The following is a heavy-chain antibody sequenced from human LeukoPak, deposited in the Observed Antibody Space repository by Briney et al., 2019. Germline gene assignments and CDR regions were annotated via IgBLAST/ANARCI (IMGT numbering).Heavy chain of an antibody. CDR2: IYGGGRT. V-gene: IGHV3-66*04. CDR1: GFTVSSSY. J-gene: IGHJ4*02. CDR3: ARLRTYDSSGYYYVPPHFDY. D-gene: IGHD3-22*01. Sequence: GGSLRLSCAASGFTVSSSYMNWVRQAPGKGLEWVSVIYGGGRTYYADSVKGRFTISRDNSKNTLYLQMNSLRVDDTAVYYCARLRTYDSSGYYYVPPHFDYWGQGTLVTVSS.